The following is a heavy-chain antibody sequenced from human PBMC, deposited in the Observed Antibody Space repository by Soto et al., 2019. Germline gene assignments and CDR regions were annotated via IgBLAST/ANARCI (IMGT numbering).Heavy chain of an antibody. D-gene: IGHD3-3*02. Sequence: PVGSLRLSCAVSGFSFGTYTVNWVRQAPGTGLEWVSGLSDSVGTTHYAYSVKGRFTISRDKSKNTLYLQMNNLRAEDTAVYYCAKHLIGGRLQSPFDLWGQGTQVTVSS. CDR1: GFSFGTYT. CDR3: AKHLIGGRLQSPFDL. CDR2: LSDSVGTT. V-gene: IGHV3-23*01. J-gene: IGHJ4*02.